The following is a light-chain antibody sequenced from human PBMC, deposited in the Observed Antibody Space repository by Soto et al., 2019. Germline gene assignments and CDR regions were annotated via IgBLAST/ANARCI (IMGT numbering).Light chain of an antibody. CDR3: QSYDSRLSGYV. Sequence: QSVLTQPPAVSGAPGQRVTISCTGSSSNIGAGYDVQWYQQLPGTAPKLLIYVNSNRPSGVPDRFYGSKSGTSASLAITGLQAEDEADYYCQSYDSRLSGYVFGTWTKVTVL. CDR1: SSNIGAGYD. V-gene: IGLV1-40*01. CDR2: VNS. J-gene: IGLJ1*01.